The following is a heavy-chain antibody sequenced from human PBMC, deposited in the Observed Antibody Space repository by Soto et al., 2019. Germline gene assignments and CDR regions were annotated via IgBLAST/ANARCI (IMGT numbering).Heavy chain of an antibody. CDR1: GFSFSNAW. V-gene: IGHV3-15*01. CDR2: IKRRRQGATT. CDR3: TTDPENYYFDGLDV. J-gene: IGHJ6*02. Sequence: PGGSLRLSCVASGFSFSNAWMSWVRQAPGKGLEWVGRIKRRRQGATTEYASPVRGRFAISRDDAKNMLFLDMESLKIEDTAVYYCTTDPENYYFDGLDVWGHGTTVTVSS.